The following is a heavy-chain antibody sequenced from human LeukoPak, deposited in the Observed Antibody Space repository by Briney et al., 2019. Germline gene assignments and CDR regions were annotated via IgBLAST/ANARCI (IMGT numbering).Heavy chain of an antibody. CDR2: INPNSGGT. CDR3: ARDAKYYYGSRTFFFYEH. D-gene: IGHD3-10*01. V-gene: IGHV1-2*02. CDR1: GYTFTGYY. J-gene: IGHJ4*02. Sequence: ASVKVSCKASGYTFTGYYMHWVRQAPGQGLEWMGWINPNSGGTNYAQKFQGRVTMTRDTSISTAYMELTRLRSDDTAIYYCARDAKYYYGSRTFFFYEHWGQGTLLTVSS.